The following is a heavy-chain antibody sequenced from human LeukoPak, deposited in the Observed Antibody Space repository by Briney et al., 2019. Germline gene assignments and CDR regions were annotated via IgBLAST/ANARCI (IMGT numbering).Heavy chain of an antibody. V-gene: IGHV4-59*01. CDR2: IDYSWST. CDR3: ARDRRRDLLHAFDI. Sequence: SETLSLTCTVSGGTISRYYWSWIRQPPGKGLEWIAYIDYSWSTNYNPSLKSRLTISLDASKNQFSLKLSSVTAADTAVYYCARDRRRDLLHAFDIWGQGTMVTVSS. J-gene: IGHJ3*02. CDR1: GGTISRYY. D-gene: IGHD1-26*01.